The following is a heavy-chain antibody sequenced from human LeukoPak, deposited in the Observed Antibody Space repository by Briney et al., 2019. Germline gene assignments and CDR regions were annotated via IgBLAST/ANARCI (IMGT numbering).Heavy chain of an antibody. CDR3: AELGITMIGGV. CDR1: GFTFSGFA. CDR2: ISGSGGST. V-gene: IGHV3-23*01. J-gene: IGHJ6*04. D-gene: IGHD3-10*02. Sequence: GGSLRLSCAASGFTFSGFAMSWVRQAPGKGLEWVSAISGSGGSTYYADSVKGRFTISRDNSKNTLYLQMNSLRAEDTAVYYCAELGITMIGGVWGKGTTVTISS.